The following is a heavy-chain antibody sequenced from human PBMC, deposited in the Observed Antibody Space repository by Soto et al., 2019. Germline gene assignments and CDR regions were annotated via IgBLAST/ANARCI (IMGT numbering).Heavy chain of an antibody. CDR3: ARHPYYYDSSGYPTDDAFDI. CDR2: IYPGDSDT. CDR1: GYSFTSYW. D-gene: IGHD3-22*01. V-gene: IGHV5-51*01. J-gene: IGHJ3*02. Sequence: GESLKISCKGSGYSFTSYWIGWVRQMPGKGLEWMGIIYPGDSDTRYSPSFQGQVTISADKSISTAYLQWSSLKASDTAMYYCARHPYYYDSSGYPTDDAFDIWGQGTMVTVSS.